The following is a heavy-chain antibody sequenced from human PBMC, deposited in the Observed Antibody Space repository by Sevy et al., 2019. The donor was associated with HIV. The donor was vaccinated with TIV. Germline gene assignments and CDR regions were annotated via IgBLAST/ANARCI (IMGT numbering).Heavy chain of an antibody. CDR1: GFSFTDYS. Sequence: GGSLRLSCAASGFSFTDYSMTWVRQSPGKGLEWVSYISGSSTKIYYADSVKGRFTISRDNAKKSLFLLMNHLRGEDTDVYYGNVGLGMAYYFDFWGQGTLVTVSS. CDR3: NVGLGMAYYFDF. J-gene: IGHJ4*02. D-gene: IGHD7-27*01. V-gene: IGHV3-48*01. CDR2: ISGSSTKI.